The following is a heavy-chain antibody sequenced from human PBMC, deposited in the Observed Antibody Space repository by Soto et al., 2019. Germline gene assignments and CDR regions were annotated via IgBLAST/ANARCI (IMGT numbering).Heavy chain of an antibody. V-gene: IGHV3-53*01. CDR3: AAEKLRAAAGTPYYYGMDV. CDR1: GFTVSSNY. CDR2: IYSGGST. J-gene: IGHJ6*02. Sequence: GGSLRLSCAASGFTVSSNYMSWVRQAPGKGLEWVSVIYSGGSTYYADSVKGRFTISRDNSKNTLYLQMNSLRAEDTAVNYCAAEKLRAAAGTPYYYGMDVWGQGTTVTVSS. D-gene: IGHD6-13*01.